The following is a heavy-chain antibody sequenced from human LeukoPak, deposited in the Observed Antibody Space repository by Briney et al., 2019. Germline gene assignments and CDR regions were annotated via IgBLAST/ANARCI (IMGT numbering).Heavy chain of an antibody. CDR3: ARERRHSSGLDY. Sequence: GGSLRLSCAASGFTFSSYSMNWVRQAPGKGLEWVSSISSSSSYIYSADSVKGRFTISRDNAKNSLYLQMNSLRAEDTAVYYCARERRHSSGLDYWGQGTLVTVSS. CDR2: ISSSSSYI. CDR1: GFTFSSYS. D-gene: IGHD6-19*01. V-gene: IGHV3-21*01. J-gene: IGHJ4*02.